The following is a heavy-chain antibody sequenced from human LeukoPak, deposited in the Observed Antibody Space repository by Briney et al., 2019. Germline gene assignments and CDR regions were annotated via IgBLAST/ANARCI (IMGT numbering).Heavy chain of an antibody. CDR1: GISFSSYA. CDR2: ISGSGIST. J-gene: IGHJ4*02. Sequence: GGSLRLSCAVSGISFSSYAMSWVRQAPGKGLEWVSAISGSGISTYYADSVKGRFTISRDTSKNTLYLQMNSLRAEDTAVYYCAKDAFCSGDSCYSHFDYWGQGTLVTVSS. CDR3: AKDAFCSGDSCYSHFDY. V-gene: IGHV3-23*01. D-gene: IGHD2-15*01.